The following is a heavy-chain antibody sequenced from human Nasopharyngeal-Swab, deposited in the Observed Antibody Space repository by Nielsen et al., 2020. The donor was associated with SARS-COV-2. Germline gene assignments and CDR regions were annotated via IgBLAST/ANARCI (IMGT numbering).Heavy chain of an antibody. J-gene: IGHJ3*02. CDR2: ISSSSSTI. D-gene: IGHD1-7*01. CDR3: ARDIITGTIVGAFDI. V-gene: IGHV3-48*01. Sequence: VRQAPGKGLEWVSYISSSSSTIYYADSVKGRFTISRDNAKNPLYLQMNSLRAEDTAVYYCARDIITGTIVGAFDIWGQGTMVTVSS.